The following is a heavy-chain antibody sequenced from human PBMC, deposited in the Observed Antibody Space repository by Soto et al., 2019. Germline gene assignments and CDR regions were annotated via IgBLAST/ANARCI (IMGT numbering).Heavy chain of an antibody. Sequence: GGSLRLSCAASGFTFSSYAMHWVRQAPGKGLEWVAVISYDGSNKYYADSVKGRFTISRDNSKNTLYLQMNSLRAEDTAVYYCARSGRGLIAARPLAEYYYYGMDVWGQGTTVTVSS. J-gene: IGHJ6*02. V-gene: IGHV3-30-3*01. D-gene: IGHD6-6*01. CDR2: ISYDGSNK. CDR1: GFTFSSYA. CDR3: ARSGRGLIAARPLAEYYYYGMDV.